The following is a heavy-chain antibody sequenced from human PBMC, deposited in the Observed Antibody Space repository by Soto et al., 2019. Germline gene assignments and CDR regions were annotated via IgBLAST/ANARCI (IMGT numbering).Heavy chain of an antibody. CDR3: ARDGHYYYGMDV. V-gene: IGHV4-30-4*01. CDR1: GGSITNTDYY. J-gene: IGHJ6*02. CDR2: IDYSGST. Sequence: PSETLSLTCSVSGGSITNTDYYWNWIRQSPGKGLEWIGSIDYSGSTYYNPSLKSRVIISADTSKNLFSLKLRSVTAADTALYFCARDGHYYYGMDVWGQGTTVTVSS.